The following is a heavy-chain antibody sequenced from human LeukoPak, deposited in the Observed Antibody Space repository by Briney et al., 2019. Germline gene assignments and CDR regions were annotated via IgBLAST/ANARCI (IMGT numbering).Heavy chain of an antibody. Sequence: SETLSLTCTVSGGSISSYYWSWIRQPPGKGLEWIGYIYYSGSTNYNPSLRSRVTISVDTSKNQFSLKLSSVTAADTAVYYCASGIAAAGTPFDYWGQGTLVTVSS. V-gene: IGHV4-59*01. CDR2: IYYSGST. CDR1: GGSISSYY. J-gene: IGHJ4*02. CDR3: ASGIAAAGTPFDY. D-gene: IGHD6-13*01.